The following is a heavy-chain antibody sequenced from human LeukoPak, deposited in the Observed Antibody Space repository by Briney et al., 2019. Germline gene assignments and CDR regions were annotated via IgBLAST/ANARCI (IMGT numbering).Heavy chain of an antibody. V-gene: IGHV1-46*01. CDR1: GYSFTNFY. J-gene: IGHJ5*01. Sequence: ASVKVSCKASGYSFTNFYIHWVRQAPGQGLEWMGIINPSGGSTNYAQKFQGRVTVTSDTSASTVYMDLSSLRSEDTAIYYCARDKTSANWFDSWGQGTLVTVSS. CDR2: INPSGGST. D-gene: IGHD3-10*01. CDR3: ARDKTSANWFDS.